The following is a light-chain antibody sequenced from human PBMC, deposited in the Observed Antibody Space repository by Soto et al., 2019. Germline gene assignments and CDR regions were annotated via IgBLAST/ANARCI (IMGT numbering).Light chain of an antibody. Sequence: DIPMTQSPSTLSAYVGDRVTITCWASQSISDSLAWYQQKLGKAPKLLIYKASILESGVPSRFSGSGSGTEFTLTINSLQPDDFATYFCQHYDTYSYNFGQGTKLEIK. V-gene: IGKV1-5*03. CDR2: KAS. CDR3: QHYDTYSYN. CDR1: QSISDS. J-gene: IGKJ2*01.